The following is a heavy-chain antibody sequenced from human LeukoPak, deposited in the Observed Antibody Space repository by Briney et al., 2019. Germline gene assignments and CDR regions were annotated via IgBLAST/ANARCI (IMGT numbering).Heavy chain of an antibody. V-gene: IGHV3-11*04. D-gene: IGHD6-19*01. CDR3: ARGPGSGWYTLYYFDY. CDR2: ISSSGSTI. Sequence: GSLRLSCAASGFTFSDYYMSWIRQAPGKGLEWVSYISSSGSTIYYADSVKGRFTISRDNAKNSLYLQMNSLRAEDTAVYYCARGPGSGWYTLYYFDYWGQGTLVTVSS. CDR1: GFTFSDYY. J-gene: IGHJ4*02.